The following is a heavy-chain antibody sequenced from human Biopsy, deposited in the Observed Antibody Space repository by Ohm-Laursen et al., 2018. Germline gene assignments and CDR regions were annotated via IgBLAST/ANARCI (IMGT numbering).Heavy chain of an antibody. CDR1: GFTFSTYW. CDR2: IKRDGSQS. J-gene: IGHJ3*01. Sequence: SLRLFCAASGFTFSTYWMTWVRQAPGKGLEGVANIKRDGSQSNHADSVKGRFTISRDNAKNSLYLQMNSLRAEDTAVYYCTRDTTYYAGTTYYDALDVWGQGTTVTVSS. D-gene: IGHD2/OR15-2a*01. CDR3: TRDTTYYAGTTYYDALDV. V-gene: IGHV3-7*01.